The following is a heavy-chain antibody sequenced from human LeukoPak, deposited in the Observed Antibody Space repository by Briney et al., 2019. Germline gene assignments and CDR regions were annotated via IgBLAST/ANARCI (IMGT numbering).Heavy chain of an antibody. V-gene: IGHV3-33*08. Sequence: GGSLRLSCAASGFTISNYWMHWVRQAPGKGLEWVAVIWYDGSNKYYADSVKGRFTISRDNSKNTLYLQMNSLRAEDTAVYYCARDTVVATNLLDYWGQGTLVTVSS. CDR2: IWYDGSNK. J-gene: IGHJ4*02. CDR3: ARDTVVATNLLDY. CDR1: GFTISNYW. D-gene: IGHD5-12*01.